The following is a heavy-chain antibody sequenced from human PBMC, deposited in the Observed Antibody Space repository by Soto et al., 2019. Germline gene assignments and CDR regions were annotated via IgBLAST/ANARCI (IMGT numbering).Heavy chain of an antibody. Sequence: ASVKVSCKASGYTFTSYGISWVRQAPGQGLEWMGWISAYNGNTNYAQKLQGRVTMTTDTSTSTAYMELRSLRSDDTAVYYRARDGKWLRWNYYYGMDVWGQGTTVTVSS. CDR2: ISAYNGNT. J-gene: IGHJ6*02. D-gene: IGHD5-12*01. CDR3: ARDGKWLRWNYYYGMDV. CDR1: GYTFTSYG. V-gene: IGHV1-18*01.